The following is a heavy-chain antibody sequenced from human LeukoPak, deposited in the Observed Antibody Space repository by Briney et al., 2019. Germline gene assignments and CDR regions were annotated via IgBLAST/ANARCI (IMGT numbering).Heavy chain of an antibody. Sequence: PSETLSLTCTVSGGSISSGGYYWSWIRQHPGKGLEWIGYVYYSGSTYHNPSLKSRVTISVDTSKNQFSLKLSSVTAADTAVYYCARDSLCSTTGCYYGMDVWGQGTTVTVSS. D-gene: IGHD2-2*01. V-gene: IGHV4-31*03. CDR3: ARDSLCSTTGCYYGMDV. J-gene: IGHJ6*02. CDR1: GGSISSGGYY. CDR2: VYYSGST.